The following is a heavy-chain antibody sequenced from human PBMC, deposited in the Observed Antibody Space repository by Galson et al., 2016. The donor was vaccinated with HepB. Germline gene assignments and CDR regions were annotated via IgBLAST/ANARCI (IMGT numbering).Heavy chain of an antibody. CDR1: GFIFDDYT. CDR2: INWNGGRT. Sequence: SLRLSCAASGFIFDDYTMHWVRQAPGKGLELVSLINWNGGRTFYATSVKGRFTISRDNSKNSLYLQMNSLTLEDTAFYYCAKDRGGIAWNYFDSWGQGTLVTVSS. D-gene: IGHD2-21*01. CDR3: AKDRGGIAWNYFDS. V-gene: IGHV3-43*01. J-gene: IGHJ4*02.